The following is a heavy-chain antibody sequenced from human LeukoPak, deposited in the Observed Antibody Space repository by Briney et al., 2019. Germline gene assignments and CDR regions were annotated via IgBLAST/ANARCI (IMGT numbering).Heavy chain of an antibody. CDR2: IDYSGIT. CDR1: GGSISSGGYY. D-gene: IGHD3-22*01. CDR3: ANYDSSGYYTFAF. Sequence: PSETLSLTCTVSGGSISSGGYYWSWIRQHPGEGLEWIGYIDYSGITYYNPSLKSRVTISVATSKNQFSLKLTSATAADTAVYYCANYDSSGYYTFAFWGQGTLVTVSS. V-gene: IGHV4-31*03. J-gene: IGHJ4*02.